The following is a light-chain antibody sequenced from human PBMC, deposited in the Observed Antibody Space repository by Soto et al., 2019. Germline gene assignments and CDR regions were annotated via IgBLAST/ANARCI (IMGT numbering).Light chain of an antibody. CDR2: EVN. Sequence: QSALTQPPSASGSPGQSVTISGTGTSTGVGGYDYVSWYQQHPGKVPKLMIYEVNKRPSGVPDRFSGSKSGNTASLTVSGLQPEDEADYYCTSYAGGNNVFGTGTKLTVL. CDR3: TSYAGGNNV. V-gene: IGLV2-8*01. J-gene: IGLJ1*01. CDR1: STGVGGYDY.